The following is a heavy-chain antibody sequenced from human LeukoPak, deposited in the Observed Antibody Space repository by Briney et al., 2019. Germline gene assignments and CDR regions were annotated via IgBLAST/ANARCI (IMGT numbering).Heavy chain of an antibody. D-gene: IGHD1-26*01. CDR2: IYYSGST. CDR3: ARQGYSGSYVHFDY. J-gene: IGHJ4*02. Sequence: ETLSLTCTVSGGSISSYYWSWIRQPPGKGLEWIGYIYYSGSTNYNPSLKSRVTISVDTSKNQFSLKLSSVTAADTAVYYCARQGYSGSYVHFDYWGQGTLVTVSS. CDR1: GGSISSYY. V-gene: IGHV4-59*08.